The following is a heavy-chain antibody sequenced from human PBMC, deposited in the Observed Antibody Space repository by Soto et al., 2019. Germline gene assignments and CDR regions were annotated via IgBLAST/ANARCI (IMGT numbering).Heavy chain of an antibody. CDR2: INPITGGT. CDR3: ARNYYDSSDRDYLAY. D-gene: IGHD3-22*01. Sequence: GASVKVSCKASGYTFTAYYIHWVRQAPGQGLEWMGWINPITGGTNYAPNFQGRVTMTRDTSISTAYMELSSLRSDDTALYYCARNYYDSSDRDYLAYWGQGTLVTVSS. CDR1: GYTFTAYY. V-gene: IGHV1-2*02. J-gene: IGHJ4*02.